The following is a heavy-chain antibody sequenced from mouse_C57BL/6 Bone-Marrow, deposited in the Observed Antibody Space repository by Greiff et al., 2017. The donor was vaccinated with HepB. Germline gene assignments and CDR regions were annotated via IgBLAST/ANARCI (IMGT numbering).Heavy chain of an antibody. D-gene: IGHD2-13*01. CDR1: GFTFSDYG. V-gene: IGHV5-17*01. CDR3: AVLSDF. J-gene: IGHJ3*01. Sequence: EVKLVESGGGLVKPGGSLKLSCAASGFTFSDYGMHWVRQAPEKGLEWVAYISSGSSTIYYADTMKGRVTITRDNAKNTRFLQMPSLRSEDTAMYYCAVLSDFWGQGTLVTVSA. CDR2: ISSGSSTI.